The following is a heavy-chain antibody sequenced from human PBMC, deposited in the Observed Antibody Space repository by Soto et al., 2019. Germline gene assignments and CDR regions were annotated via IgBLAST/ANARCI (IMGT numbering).Heavy chain of an antibody. CDR2: ISGSGGST. J-gene: IGHJ3*02. CDR1: GFTFSSYA. Sequence: GGSLRLSCAASGFTFSSYAMSWVRQAPGKGLEWVSAISGSGGSTYYADSVKGRFTISRDNSKNPLYLQMNSLRAEDTAVYYCAKDQRRIAVAGTQSDAFDIWGQGTMVTVSS. D-gene: IGHD6-19*01. V-gene: IGHV3-23*01. CDR3: AKDQRRIAVAGTQSDAFDI.